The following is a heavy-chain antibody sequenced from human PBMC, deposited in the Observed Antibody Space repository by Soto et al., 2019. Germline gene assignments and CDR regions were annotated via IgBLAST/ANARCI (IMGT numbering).Heavy chain of an antibody. CDR2: ISSSSSYI. D-gene: IGHD2-2*01. CDR3: ARERYCSSTSCYLYYYYYGMDV. V-gene: IGHV3-21*01. J-gene: IGHJ6*02. CDR1: GFTFSSYS. Sequence: EVQLVESGGGLVKPGGSLRLSCAASGFTFSSYSMNWVRQAPGKGLEWVSSISSSSSYIYYADSVKGRFTISRDNAKNSLYLQMNSLRAEDTAVYYCARERYCSSTSCYLYYYYYGMDVWGQGTTVTGSS.